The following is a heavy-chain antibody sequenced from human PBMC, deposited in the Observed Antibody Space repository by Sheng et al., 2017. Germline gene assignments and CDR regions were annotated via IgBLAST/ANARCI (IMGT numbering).Heavy chain of an antibody. D-gene: IGHD4-17*01. Sequence: EVQLVESGGGLVQPGGSLRLSCAASGFTFSSYAMTWVRQAPGKGLEWVSAISGSGSATYYGDSVKGRFTISRDNSKNTLYLQMNSLRAGDTAVYYCARDYGAWDYYGMDVWGQGTTVTVSS. J-gene: IGHJ6*02. V-gene: IGHV3-23*04. CDR3: ARDYGAWDYYGMDV. CDR1: GFTFSSYA. CDR2: ISGSGSAT.